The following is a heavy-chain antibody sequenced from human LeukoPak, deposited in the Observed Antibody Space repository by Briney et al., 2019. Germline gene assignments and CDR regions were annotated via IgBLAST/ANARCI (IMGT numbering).Heavy chain of an antibody. Sequence: GGSLRLSCATSGFTFSTYWMNWYRQAPGKGLEWVGNINQDASEINYVDSVRGRFTISRDNAKNSLHLQMNSLRAEDTAVYYCATDRDNSDWQKRFDSWGQGTLVTVSS. J-gene: IGHJ4*02. V-gene: IGHV3-7*01. D-gene: IGHD2-21*02. CDR2: INQDASEI. CDR3: ATDRDNSDWQKRFDS. CDR1: GFTFSTYW.